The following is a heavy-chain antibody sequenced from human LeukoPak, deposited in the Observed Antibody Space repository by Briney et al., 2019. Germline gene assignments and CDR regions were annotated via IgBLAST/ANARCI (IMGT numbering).Heavy chain of an antibody. Sequence: SETLSLTCTVSGGSVSSGSYYWSWIRQPPGKGLEWIGYIYYSGSTNYNPSLKSRVTISVDTSKNQFSLKLSSVTAADTAVYYCARGFNWFDPWGQGTLVTVSS. V-gene: IGHV4-61*01. J-gene: IGHJ5*02. CDR1: GGSVSSGSYY. CDR2: IYYSGST. CDR3: ARGFNWFDP.